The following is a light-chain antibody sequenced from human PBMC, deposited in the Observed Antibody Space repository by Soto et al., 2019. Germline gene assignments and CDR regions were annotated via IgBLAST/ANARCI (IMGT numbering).Light chain of an antibody. Sequence: VVLTQSPATLSLSPGERATLSCRASRHVYINALAWYQQKPGRTPTVLIFGASTRATDIPDRFSGTGSWTDFSLTINGVEPEDSAVYYCQQYGASPFTFGPGTRVEI. V-gene: IGKV3-20*01. CDR3: QQYGASPFT. CDR2: GAS. CDR1: RHVYINA. J-gene: IGKJ3*01.